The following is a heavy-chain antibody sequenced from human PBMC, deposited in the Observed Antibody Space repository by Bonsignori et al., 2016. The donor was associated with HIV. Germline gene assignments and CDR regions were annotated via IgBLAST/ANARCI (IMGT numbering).Heavy chain of an antibody. CDR3: ARDFHYSDTSGSYNYFFQDV. CDR1: GFTSSDYW. J-gene: IGHJ6*04. Sequence: GGSLRLSCEASGFTSSDYWMSWIRQAPGKGLQWVSKISGSGGTIYYADSVRGRFTISRDYTRNSLVLQMNSLRAEDTAVYYCARDFHYSDTSGSYNYFFQDVWGKGTTVTVSS. D-gene: IGHD3-22*01. V-gene: IGHV3-11*01. CDR2: ISGSGGTI.